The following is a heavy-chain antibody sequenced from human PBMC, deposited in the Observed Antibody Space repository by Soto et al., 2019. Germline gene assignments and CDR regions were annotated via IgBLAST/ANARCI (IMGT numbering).Heavy chain of an antibody. J-gene: IGHJ4*02. V-gene: IGHV3-23*01. CDR3: AKAPDYVWGSYPTRGYYFDY. CDR2: ISGSGGST. D-gene: IGHD3-16*02. Sequence: GGSLRLSCAASGFTFSSYAMSWVRQAPGKGLEWVSAISGSGGSTYYADSVKGRFTISRDNSKNTLYLQMNSLRAEDTAVYYCAKAPDYVWGSYPTRGYYFDYWGQGTLVTVSS. CDR1: GFTFSSYA.